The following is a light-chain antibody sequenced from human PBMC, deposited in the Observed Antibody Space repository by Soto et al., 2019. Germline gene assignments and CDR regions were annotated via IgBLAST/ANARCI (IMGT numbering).Light chain of an antibody. V-gene: IGKV3-11*01. CDR1: QSVGSY. CDR3: QQRHMWPIT. J-gene: IGKJ5*01. Sequence: EIVLTQSPATLSLSPGERATLSCRASQSVGSYLAWYQQKPGQAPRLLIYDASNRVTGIPARFSGSGSGTDFTLTISSLEPEDFAVYYCQQRHMWPITFGQGTRLEIK. CDR2: DAS.